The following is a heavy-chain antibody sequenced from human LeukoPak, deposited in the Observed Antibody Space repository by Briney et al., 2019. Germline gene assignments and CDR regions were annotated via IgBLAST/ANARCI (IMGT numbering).Heavy chain of an antibody. CDR3: ARGIFSVLWFGELLQGGWFDP. Sequence: ASVKVSCKASGGTFSSYAISWVRQAPGQGLEWMGGIIPIFGTANYAQKFQGRVTITADESTSTAYMELSRLRSDDTAVYYGARGIFSVLWFGELLQGGWFDPWGQGTLVTVSS. J-gene: IGHJ5*02. D-gene: IGHD3-10*01. CDR1: GGTFSSYA. V-gene: IGHV1-69*01. CDR2: IIPIFGTA.